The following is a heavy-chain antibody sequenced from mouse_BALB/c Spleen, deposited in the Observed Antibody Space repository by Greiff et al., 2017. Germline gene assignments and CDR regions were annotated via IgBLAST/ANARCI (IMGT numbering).Heavy chain of an antibody. CDR1: GFSLTSYG. CDR2: IWAGGST. CDR3: ARDAKNTYLGRAY. Sequence: QVQLKQSGPGLVAPSQSLSITCTVSGFSLTSYGVHWVRQPPGKGLEWLGVIWAGGSTNYNSALMSRLSISKDNSKSQVFLKMNSLQTDDTAMYYCARDAKNTYLGRAYWGQGTLVTVSA. D-gene: IGHD5-2*01. J-gene: IGHJ3*01. V-gene: IGHV2-9*02.